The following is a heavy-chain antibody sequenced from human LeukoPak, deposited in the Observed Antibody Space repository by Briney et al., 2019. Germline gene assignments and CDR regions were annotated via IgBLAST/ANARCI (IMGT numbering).Heavy chain of an antibody. CDR3: ARGTSRYYYYGMDV. Sequence: GGSLRLSCAASGFTFSSYAMSWVRQAPGKGLEWVSAISGSGGSTYYADSVKGRFTNSRDNSKNTLYLQMNSLRAEDTALYHCARGTSRYYYYGMDVWGQGITVTVSS. CDR2: ISGSGGST. V-gene: IGHV3-23*01. J-gene: IGHJ6*02. CDR1: GFTFSSYA. D-gene: IGHD3-9*01.